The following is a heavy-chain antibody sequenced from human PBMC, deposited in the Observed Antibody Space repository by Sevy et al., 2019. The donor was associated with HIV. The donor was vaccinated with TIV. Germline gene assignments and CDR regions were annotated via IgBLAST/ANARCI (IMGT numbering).Heavy chain of an antibody. CDR2: ISSSSSYI. CDR1: GFTFSSYS. CDR3: ARDLDEVRGSFDAFDI. Sequence: GGSLRLSCAASGFTFSSYSMNWVRQAPGKGLEWVSSISSSSSYIYYADSVKGRFTISRDNAKNSLYLQMNSLRAEDTAVYYCARDLDEVRGSFDAFDIWGQGTMVTVSS. D-gene: IGHD2-15*01. J-gene: IGHJ3*02. V-gene: IGHV3-21*01.